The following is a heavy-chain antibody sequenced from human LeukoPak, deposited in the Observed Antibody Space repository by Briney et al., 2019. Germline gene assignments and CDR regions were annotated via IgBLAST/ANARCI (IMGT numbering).Heavy chain of an antibody. Sequence: SETLSLTCTVSGGSISSGDYYWSWIRQPPGKGLEWIGYIYYSGSTYYNPSLKSRVTISVDTSKNQFSLKLSSVTAADTAVYYCASIPYYAFWSGYYAPSYFDYWGQGTLVTVSS. CDR2: IYYSGST. V-gene: IGHV4-30-4*08. D-gene: IGHD3-3*01. CDR1: GGSISSGDYY. CDR3: ASIPYYAFWSGYYAPSYFDY. J-gene: IGHJ4*02.